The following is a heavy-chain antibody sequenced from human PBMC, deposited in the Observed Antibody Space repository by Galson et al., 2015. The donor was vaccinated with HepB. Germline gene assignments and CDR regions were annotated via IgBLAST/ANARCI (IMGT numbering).Heavy chain of an antibody. J-gene: IGHJ3*02. D-gene: IGHD3-22*01. CDR3: ARALHYYDSSGYYGPHAFGI. CDR1: GYTFTSYA. V-gene: IGHV1-3*01. Sequence: SVKVSCKASGYTFTSYAMHWVRQAPGQRLEWMGWINAGNGNTKYSQKFQGRVTITRDTSASTAYMELSSLRSEDTAVYYCARALHYYDSSGYYGPHAFGIWGQGTMVTVSS. CDR2: INAGNGNT.